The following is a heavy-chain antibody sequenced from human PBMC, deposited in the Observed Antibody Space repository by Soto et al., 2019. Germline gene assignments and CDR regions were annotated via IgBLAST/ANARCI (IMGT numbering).Heavy chain of an antibody. CDR1: EFSFSSYG. J-gene: IGHJ5*02. Sequence: QVQLVESGGGVVYPGRSLRLSCTASEFSFSSYGVHWVRQAPGKGLEWVAVISYHGVNKYYADSVNGRFTISRDNSKHMVLLQMNSLTVEDTAVYYCGKYSDYGDHRDWFDPWGQGTLVTVSS. D-gene: IGHD4-17*01. V-gene: IGHV3-30*18. CDR2: ISYHGVNK. CDR3: GKYSDYGDHRDWFDP.